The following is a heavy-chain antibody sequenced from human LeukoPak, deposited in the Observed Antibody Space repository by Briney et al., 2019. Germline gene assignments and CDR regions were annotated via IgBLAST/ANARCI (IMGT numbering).Heavy chain of an antibody. CDR1: GLSFSFYA. CDR2: ISGSGGST. CDR3: AAQLWHYFDY. J-gene: IGHJ4*02. Sequence: TGGSLRLSCAASGLSFSFYAMSWVRQAPGKGLEWVSAISGSGGSTYYADSVKGRFTISRDNSKNTLYLQMNSLRAEDTAVYYCAAQLWHYFDYWGQGTLVTVSS. V-gene: IGHV3-23*01. D-gene: IGHD5-18*01.